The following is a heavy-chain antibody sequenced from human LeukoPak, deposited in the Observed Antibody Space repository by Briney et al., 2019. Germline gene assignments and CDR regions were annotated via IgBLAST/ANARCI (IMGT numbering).Heavy chain of an antibody. J-gene: IGHJ4*02. Sequence: GRSLRLSCSASGFTFDDYAMHWVRQAPGKGLEWVSGISWNSGSIGYADSVKGRFTISRDNAKNSLYLQMNSLRAEDTALYYCAKDIEGDWSYFDYWGQGTLVTVSS. V-gene: IGHV3-9*01. CDR1: GFTFDDYA. CDR2: ISWNSGSI. D-gene: IGHD2-21*02. CDR3: AKDIEGDWSYFDY.